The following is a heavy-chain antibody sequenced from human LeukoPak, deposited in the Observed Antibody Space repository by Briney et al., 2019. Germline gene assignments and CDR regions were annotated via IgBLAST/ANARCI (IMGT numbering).Heavy chain of an antibody. V-gene: IGHV3-33*01. D-gene: IGHD3-3*01. J-gene: IGHJ4*02. CDR2: TWYDGSNK. CDR3: ARDITVHEGGIDY. CDR1: GFTFSSYG. Sequence: PGRSLRLSCAASGFTFSSYGMHWVRQAPGKGLEWVAVTWYDGSNKYYADSVKGRFTISRDNSKNTLYLQMNSLRAEDTAVYYCARDITVHEGGIDYWGQGTLVTVSS.